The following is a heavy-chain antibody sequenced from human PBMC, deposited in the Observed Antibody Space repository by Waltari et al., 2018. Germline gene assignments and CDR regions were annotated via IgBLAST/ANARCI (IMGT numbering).Heavy chain of an antibody. Sequence: QVQLQESGPGLVKPSGTMSLTCAVSGGSISSNTWWSWVRQPPGKGMEWIGEIYHSGNTNYSPSLIRSGTVLVDKSKNQFSLKLSSVTAADTAVYWCARVHCSEDSCYGGAWFDPWGQGTLVTVSS. V-gene: IGHV4-4*01. CDR3: ARVHCSEDSCYGGAWFDP. J-gene: IGHJ5*02. D-gene: IGHD2-15*01. CDR2: IYHSGNT. CDR1: GGSISSNTW.